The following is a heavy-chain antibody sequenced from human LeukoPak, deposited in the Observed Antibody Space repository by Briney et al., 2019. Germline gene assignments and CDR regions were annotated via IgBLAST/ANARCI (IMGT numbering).Heavy chain of an antibody. CDR3: ARSFFPGYYDLLDY. V-gene: IGHV4-59*01. Sequence: SETLSLTCAVSGGTIGSYYWSWVRQAPGKGLEWIGYIYYSGSTNYNPSRKSRVTISLDRSMNQFTLKLNSVTAADTAMYYCARSFFPGYYDLLDYWGQGTLVTVSS. D-gene: IGHD3-22*01. J-gene: IGHJ4*02. CDR1: GGTIGSYY. CDR2: IYYSGST.